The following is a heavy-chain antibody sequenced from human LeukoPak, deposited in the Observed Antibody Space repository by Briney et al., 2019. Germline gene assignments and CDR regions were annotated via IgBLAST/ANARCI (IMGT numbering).Heavy chain of an antibody. Sequence: GASVKVSCKASGYTFTSYDINWVRQATGQGLEWMGWMNPNSGNTGYAQKFQGRVTMTRNTSISTAYMELSSLRSEDTAVYYCAKDSVGHKDIVVVPAAYYFDYWGQGTLVTVSS. J-gene: IGHJ4*02. V-gene: IGHV1-8*01. D-gene: IGHD2-2*01. CDR3: AKDSVGHKDIVVVPAAYYFDY. CDR1: GYTFTSYD. CDR2: MNPNSGNT.